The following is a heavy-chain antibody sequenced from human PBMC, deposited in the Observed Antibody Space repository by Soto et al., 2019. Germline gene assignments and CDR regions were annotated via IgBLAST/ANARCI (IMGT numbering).Heavy chain of an antibody. D-gene: IGHD1-26*01. CDR3: ARDSVGATSEVDY. V-gene: IGHV3-30-3*01. CDR2: ISYDGSNK. CDR1: GFTFSSYA. Sequence: GGSLRLSCAASGFTFSSYAMHWVRQAPGKGLEWVAVISYDGSNKYYADSVKGRFTISRDNSKNTLYLQMNSLRAEDTAVYYCARDSVGATSEVDYWGQGTLVTVSS. J-gene: IGHJ4*02.